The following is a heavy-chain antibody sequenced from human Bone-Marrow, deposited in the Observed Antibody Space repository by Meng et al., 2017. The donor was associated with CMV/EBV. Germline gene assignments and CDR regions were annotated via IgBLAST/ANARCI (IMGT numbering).Heavy chain of an antibody. J-gene: IGHJ6*02. CDR3: AVIRRWLQNPYGMDF. D-gene: IGHD5-24*01. V-gene: IGHV3-72*01. CDR1: GFTFSDHY. Sequence: GESLKISCAASGFTFSDHYMDWVRQAPGKGLEWVGRTRNKANSYTTEYAASVKGRFTISRDDSKNSLYLQMNSLKAEDTAVYYCAVIRRWLQNPYGMDFWGQGTTVTVSS. CDR2: TRNKANSYTT.